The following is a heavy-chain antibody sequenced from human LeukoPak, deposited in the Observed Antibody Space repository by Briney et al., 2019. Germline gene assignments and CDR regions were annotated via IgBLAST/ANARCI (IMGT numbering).Heavy chain of an antibody. J-gene: IGHJ5*02. CDR1: GFTFSSYA. CDR3: AKSVPSRPNYYDSSGYSP. Sequence: GGSLRLSCAASGFTFSSYAMRWVRQAPGKGLEWVSAITGSGGSTYYADSVKGRFTISRDNSKNTLYLQMNGLRAEDTAVYYCAKSVPSRPNYYDSSGYSPWGQGTLVTVSS. V-gene: IGHV3-23*01. CDR2: ITGSGGST. D-gene: IGHD3-22*01.